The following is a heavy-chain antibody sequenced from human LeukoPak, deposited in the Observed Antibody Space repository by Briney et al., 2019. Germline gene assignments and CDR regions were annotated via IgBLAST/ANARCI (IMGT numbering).Heavy chain of an antibody. CDR3: ATGRMDV. CDR2: INHSGST. V-gene: IGHV4-34*01. Sequence: SETLSLTCAVYGGSFSGYYWSWIRQPPGKGLEWIGEINHSGSTNYNPPLKSRVTISVDTSKNQFSLKLSSVTAADTAVYYCATGRMDVWGKGTTVTVSS. J-gene: IGHJ6*04. CDR1: GGSFSGYY.